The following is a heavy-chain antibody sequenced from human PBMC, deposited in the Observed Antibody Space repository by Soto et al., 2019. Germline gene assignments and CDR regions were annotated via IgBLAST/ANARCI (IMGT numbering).Heavy chain of an antibody. CDR2: INPNSGGT. CDR1: GYTFTGYY. J-gene: IGHJ6*02. D-gene: IGHD3-10*01. Sequence: QVQLVQSGAEVKKPGASVKVSCKASGYTFTGYYMHWVRQAPGQGLEWMGLINPNSGGTNYAQKFQGWVTMTRDTSISTAYMELSRLRSDDTAVYYCARGRSITMVRGVITIDYYYGMDVWGQGTTVTVSS. CDR3: ARGRSITMVRGVITIDYYYGMDV. V-gene: IGHV1-2*04.